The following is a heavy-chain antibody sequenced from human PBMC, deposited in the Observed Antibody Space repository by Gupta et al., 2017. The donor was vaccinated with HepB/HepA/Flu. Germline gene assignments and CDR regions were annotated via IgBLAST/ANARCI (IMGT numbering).Heavy chain of an antibody. V-gene: IGHV2-5*02. CDR3: AHRELTSLLGWFDP. CDR2: ITWDDDK. J-gene: IGHJ5*02. CDR1: GFSHSTSGVG. Sequence: QITFKESGPTPVKPTQTLTRTCTFSGFSHSTSGVGVGWLRQPPGKALEWLALITWDDDKRCSPSLKRRLTITKDTPKHPVVLTRTNMDPVDTATYYCAHRELTSLLGWFDPWGQGTLVTVSS. D-gene: IGHD1-7*01.